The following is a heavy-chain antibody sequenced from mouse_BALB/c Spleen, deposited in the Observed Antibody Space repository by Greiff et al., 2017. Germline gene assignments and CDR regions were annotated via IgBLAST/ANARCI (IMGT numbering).Heavy chain of an antibody. D-gene: IGHD2-4*01. J-gene: IGHJ3*01. CDR3: AIVYYDYDVRFAY. Sequence: VQLQQSGAELVKPGASVKLSCTASGFNIKDTYMHWVKQRPEQGLEWIGRIDPANGNTKYDPKFQGKATITADTSSNTAYLQLSSLTSEDTAVYYCAIVYYDYDVRFAYWGQGTLVTVSA. CDR2: IDPANGNT. CDR1: GFNIKDTY. V-gene: IGHV14-3*02.